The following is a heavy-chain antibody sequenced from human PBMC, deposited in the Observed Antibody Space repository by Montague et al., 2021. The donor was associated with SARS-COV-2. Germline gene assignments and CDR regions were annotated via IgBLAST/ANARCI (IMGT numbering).Heavy chain of an antibody. J-gene: IGHJ4*02. Sequence: SLRLSCAASAFSVSSNYTSWVRQAPGKGLEWVAVISYDGSNKYYADSVKGRFTISRDNSKNTLYLQMNSLRAEDTAVYYCASELADYGDFDYWGQGTLVTVSS. CDR3: ASELADYGDFDY. V-gene: IGHV3-30-3*01. D-gene: IGHD4-17*01. CDR1: AFSVSSNY. CDR2: ISYDGSNK.